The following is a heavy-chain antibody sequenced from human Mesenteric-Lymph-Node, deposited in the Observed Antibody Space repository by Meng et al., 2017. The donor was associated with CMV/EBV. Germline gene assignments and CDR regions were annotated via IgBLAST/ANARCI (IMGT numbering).Heavy chain of an antibody. CDR2: INHSGST. D-gene: IGHD4-23*01. CDR3: ARHQRWLKSEGGFNY. J-gene: IGHJ4*02. Sequence: VALQQGGGGLLKPSETLSRTCAVYGGAFSGYYWSWIRQPPGKGLEWIGEINHSGSTNYNPSLKSRVTISVDTSKNQFSLKLSSVTAADTAVYYCARHQRWLKSEGGFNYWGQGTLVTVSS. V-gene: IGHV4-34*01. CDR1: GGAFSGYY.